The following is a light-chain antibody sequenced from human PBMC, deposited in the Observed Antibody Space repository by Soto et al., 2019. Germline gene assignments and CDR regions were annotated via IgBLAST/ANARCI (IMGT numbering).Light chain of an antibody. Sequence: QYALTQPASVSGSPGQSITISCTGTSSDVGGYNYVSWYQHHPGKAPKLIIYDVSNRPSGVSIRFSASKSDNTASLTISGLQPEDEADYHCSSYTTSNTRQIVFGTGTKVTVL. CDR2: DVS. CDR1: SSDVGGYNY. CDR3: SSYTTSNTRQIV. V-gene: IGLV2-14*03. J-gene: IGLJ1*01.